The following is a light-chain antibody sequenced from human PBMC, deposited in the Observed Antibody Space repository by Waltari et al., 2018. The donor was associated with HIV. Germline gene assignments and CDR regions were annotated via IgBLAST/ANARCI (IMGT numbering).Light chain of an antibody. CDR3: QQYYSNPPT. Sequence: DIVMTQSPDSLALSLGEGATINCNSSQTIFYRSKNKNYLAWYQQRPGQTPKLLIYWASTRDSGVPDRFSGSGSGTDFTLTISNLQSEDVAIYFCQQYYSNPPTFGQGTKVEVK. CDR2: WAS. V-gene: IGKV4-1*01. J-gene: IGKJ1*01. CDR1: QTIFYRSKNKNY.